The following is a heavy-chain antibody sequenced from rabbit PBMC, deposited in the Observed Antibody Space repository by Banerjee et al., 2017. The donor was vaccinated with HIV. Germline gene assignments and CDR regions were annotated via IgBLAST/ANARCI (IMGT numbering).Heavy chain of an antibody. D-gene: IGHD7-1*01. Sequence: EESGGDLVKPEGSLTLTCTASGFDLSSYWICWVRQAPGKGLEWIACIYTGSSGITYYASWAKGRFTMSKTSSTTVTLQMTSLTAADTATYFCARGYDSTALTRLDIWGPGTLVTVS. CDR3: ARGYDSTALTRLDI. CDR2: IYTGSSGIT. V-gene: IGHV1S45*01. CDR1: GFDLSSYW. J-gene: IGHJ3*01.